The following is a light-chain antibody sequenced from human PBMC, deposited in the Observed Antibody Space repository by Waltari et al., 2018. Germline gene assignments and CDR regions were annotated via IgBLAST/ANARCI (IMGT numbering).Light chain of an antibody. CDR1: SSNIGSNF. Sequence: QSVLTQPPSASGTPGQRVTISCSGSSSNIGSNFVYWYQQLPGTAPKLLIYRNNPRPSGVPDRFSGSKSGTSASLAISGLRSEDEADYYCAPWDDSLSGPGVFGGGTKLTVL. V-gene: IGLV1-47*01. J-gene: IGLJ3*02. CDR2: RNN. CDR3: APWDDSLSGPGV.